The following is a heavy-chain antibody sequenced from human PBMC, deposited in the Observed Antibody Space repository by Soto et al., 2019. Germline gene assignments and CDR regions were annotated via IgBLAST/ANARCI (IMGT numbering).Heavy chain of an antibody. D-gene: IGHD3-10*01. V-gene: IGHV4-59*08. CDR1: GGSSSSYY. Sequence: QVQLQESGPGLVKPSATLSLTCTVSGGSSSSYYWSWIRQPPGKGLEWIGYIYYSGSTNYNPSHNNQVTISVDASMNQFSLKLSSVTAADTAVYYCARLDYYGPDYYFDYWGQGTLVTVSS. J-gene: IGHJ4*02. CDR3: ARLDYYGPDYYFDY. CDR2: IYYSGST.